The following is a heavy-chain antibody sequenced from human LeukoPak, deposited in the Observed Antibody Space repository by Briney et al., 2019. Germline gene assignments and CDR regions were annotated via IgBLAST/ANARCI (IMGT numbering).Heavy chain of an antibody. CDR3: AKGRLQQPTDAFDI. CDR1: GFTFSNYW. V-gene: IGHV3-7*01. Sequence: GGSLRLSCAASGFTFSNYWMNWVRQAPGKGLEWVANIKQDGGEKSYVDSVKGRFTISRDNAKNSLHLQMNSLRAEDTAVYYCAKGRLQQPTDAFDIWGQGTMVTVSS. D-gene: IGHD5-24*01. CDR2: IKQDGGEK. J-gene: IGHJ3*02.